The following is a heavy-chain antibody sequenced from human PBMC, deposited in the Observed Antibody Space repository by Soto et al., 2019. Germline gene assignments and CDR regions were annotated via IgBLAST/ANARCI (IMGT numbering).Heavy chain of an antibody. J-gene: IGHJ5*02. CDR3: ARVGLVPGGTNWFDP. CDR1: GGTFSSYA. D-gene: IGHD1-1*01. V-gene: IGHV1-69*06. CDR2: IIPIFGTA. Sequence: SVKVSCKASGGTFSSYAISWVRQAPGQGLEWMGGIIPIFGTANYAQKFQGRVTITADKSTSTAYMELSSLRSEDTAVYYCARVGLVPGGTNWFDPWGQAPLLTVSS.